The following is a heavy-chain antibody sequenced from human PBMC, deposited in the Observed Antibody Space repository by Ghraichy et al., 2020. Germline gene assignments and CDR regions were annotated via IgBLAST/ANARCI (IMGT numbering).Heavy chain of an antibody. CDR3: AREPPYGSGINWFDP. CDR2: IKQDGSEK. V-gene: IGHV3-7*01. CDR1: GFTFTSYW. J-gene: IGHJ5*02. D-gene: IGHD3-10*01. Sequence: GGSLRLSCAASGFTFTSYWMSWVRQAPGKGLEWVANIKQDGSEKYYVDSVKGRFTISRDNAKNSLYLQMNSLRAEDTAVYYCAREPPYGSGINWFDPWGQGTLVTVSS.